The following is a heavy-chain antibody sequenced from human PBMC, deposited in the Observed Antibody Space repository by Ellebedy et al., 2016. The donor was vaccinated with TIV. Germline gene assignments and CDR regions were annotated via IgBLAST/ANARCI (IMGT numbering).Heavy chain of an antibody. CDR3: AREGYYGDYSLEP. D-gene: IGHD4-17*01. J-gene: IGHJ5*02. Sequence: LRLSCTVSGDSISSGGYFWTWVRQHPGQGLEWIGNIFNSESTYYNPSLKSRVTISLDTTKNQFTLKVRSVTAADTAVYSCAREGYYGDYSLEPWGQGTLVTVSS. V-gene: IGHV4-31*03. CDR1: GDSISSGGYF. CDR2: IFNSEST.